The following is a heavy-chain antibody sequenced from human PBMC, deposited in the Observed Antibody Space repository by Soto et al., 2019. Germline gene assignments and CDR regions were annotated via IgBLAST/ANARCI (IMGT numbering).Heavy chain of an antibody. V-gene: IGHV4-59*01. D-gene: IGHD1-1*01. CDR3: ARYYNFFWYFDY. CDR2: IYNSGST. Sequence: SETLSLTCTVSGGSISSDYWSWIRQSPGKGLEWIGYIYNSGSTNYNPSLKSRVTISVDTSKNQFSLKLSSVTAADMAVYYCARYYNFFWYFDYWGQGALVTVSS. J-gene: IGHJ4*02. CDR1: GGSISSDY.